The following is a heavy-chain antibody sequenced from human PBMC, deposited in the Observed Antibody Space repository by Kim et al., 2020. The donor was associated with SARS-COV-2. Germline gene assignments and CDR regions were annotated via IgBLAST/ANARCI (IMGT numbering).Heavy chain of an antibody. V-gene: IGHV1-18*01. D-gene: IGHD3-22*01. Sequence: ASVKVSCKASGYTFTSYGISWVRQAPGQGLEWMGWSSAYNGNTNYAQKLQGRVTMTTDTSTSTAYMELRSLRSDDTAVYSCARVDYDSSSCPEFDPWGQETLVTVSS. CDR2: SSAYNGNT. CDR3: ARVDYDSSSCPEFDP. CDR1: GYTFTSYG. J-gene: IGHJ5*02.